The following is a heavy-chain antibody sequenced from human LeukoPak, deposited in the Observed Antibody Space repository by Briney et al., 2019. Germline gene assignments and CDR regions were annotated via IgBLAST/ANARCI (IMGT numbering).Heavy chain of an antibody. CDR2: ISAYNGNT. V-gene: IGHV1-18*01. Sequence: GASVKVSCKASGYTFTSYGISWVRQAPGQGLEWMGWISAYNGNTNYAQKLQGRVTMTTDTSTSTAYMELRSLRSDDTAVYYCARDTGFTIFGVVIGASNYYYYMDVWGKGTTVTVSS. J-gene: IGHJ6*03. D-gene: IGHD3-3*01. CDR3: ARDTGFTIFGVVIGASNYYYYMDV. CDR1: GYTFTSYG.